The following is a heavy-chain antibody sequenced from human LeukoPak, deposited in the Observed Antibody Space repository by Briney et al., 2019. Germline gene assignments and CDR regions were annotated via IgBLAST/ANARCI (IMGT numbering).Heavy chain of an antibody. CDR2: IYHSGST. CDR3: AREDSSSWYAY. Sequence: PSETLSLTCTVSGYSISSGYYWGWIRQPPGKGLEWIGSIYHSGSTYYNPSLKSQVTISVDTSKNQFSLKLSSVTAADTAVYYCAREDSSSWYAYWGQGTLVTVSS. CDR1: GYSISSGYY. V-gene: IGHV4-38-2*02. J-gene: IGHJ4*02. D-gene: IGHD6-13*01.